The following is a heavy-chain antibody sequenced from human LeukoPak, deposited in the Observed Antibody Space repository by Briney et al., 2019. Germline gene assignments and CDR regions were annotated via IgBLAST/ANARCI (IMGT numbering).Heavy chain of an antibody. J-gene: IGHJ6*02. CDR3: ARESWHLRTNYYYGMDV. D-gene: IGHD1-14*01. CDR1: AGSISSAGYY. CDR2: IYSSGST. Sequence: SQTLSLTCTVSAGSISSAGYYWSWIRQPAGKGLEWIGRIYSSGSTNYNPSLKSRVTISVYTSKNQFSLKLISVTAADTAVYYWARESWHLRTNYYYGMDVWGQGTTVTVSS. V-gene: IGHV4-61*02.